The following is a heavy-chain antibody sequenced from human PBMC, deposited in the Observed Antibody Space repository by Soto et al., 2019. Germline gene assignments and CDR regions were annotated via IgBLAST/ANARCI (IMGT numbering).Heavy chain of an antibody. CDR2: ISWNSGSI. J-gene: IGHJ6*02. Sequence: SLRLSCAASGFTFYDYAMHWVRQAPGKGLEWVSGISWNSGSIGYADSVKGRFTISRDNAKNSLYLQMNSLRAEDTALYYCAKAQNPAPSYDFWSGAYYYGMDRWVQGNTVIVYS. CDR3: AKAQNPAPSYDFWSGAYYYGMDR. D-gene: IGHD3-3*01. CDR1: GFTFYDYA. V-gene: IGHV3-9*01.